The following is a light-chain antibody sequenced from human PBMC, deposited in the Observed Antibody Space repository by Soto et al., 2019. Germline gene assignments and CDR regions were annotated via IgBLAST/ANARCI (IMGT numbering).Light chain of an antibody. CDR1: QTISSW. V-gene: IGKV1-5*01. Sequence: IQMTQSPSTLSGSVGDRVTITCRASQTISSWLAWYQQKPGKAPKLLIYAASSLQSGVPSRFSGSGSETDFTLTISSLQPEDFATYSCQHSTTWTFGQGTKVDIK. J-gene: IGKJ1*01. CDR3: QHSTTWT. CDR2: AAS.